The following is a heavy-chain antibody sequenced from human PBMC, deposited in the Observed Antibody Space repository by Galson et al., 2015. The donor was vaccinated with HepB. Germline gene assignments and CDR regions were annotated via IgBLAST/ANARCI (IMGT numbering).Heavy chain of an antibody. D-gene: IGHD6-19*01. Sequence: SLRLSCAASGFTFSSYSMNWVRQAPGKGLEWVSSISSSSSYIYYADSVKGRFTISRDNAKNSLYLQMNSLRAEDTAVYYCARPPGWVYYMDVWGKGTTVTVSS. CDR2: ISSSSSYI. J-gene: IGHJ6*03. V-gene: IGHV3-21*01. CDR1: GFTFSSYS. CDR3: ARPPGWVYYMDV.